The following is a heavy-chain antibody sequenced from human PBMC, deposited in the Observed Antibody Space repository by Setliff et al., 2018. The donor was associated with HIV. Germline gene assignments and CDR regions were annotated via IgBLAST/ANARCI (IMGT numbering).Heavy chain of an antibody. CDR3: AKDLAANIYDFSALYYVPYPVGS. J-gene: IGHJ5*02. CDR2: ISYDGSNK. V-gene: IGHV3-30-3*01. D-gene: IGHD3-16*01. CDR1: GFTFSNYA. Sequence: GGSLRLSCAASGFTFSNYAMHWVRQAPGKGLEWMAVISYDGSNKYYADSVKGRFTISRDNSKNTVDLQMNSLTVEDTAVYYCAKDLAANIYDFSALYYVPYPVGSWGQGTLVTVSS.